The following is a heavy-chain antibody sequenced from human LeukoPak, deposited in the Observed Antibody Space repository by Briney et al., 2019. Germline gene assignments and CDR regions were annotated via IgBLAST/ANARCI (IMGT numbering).Heavy chain of an antibody. V-gene: IGHV4-61*02. J-gene: IGHJ4*02. CDR3: AGNYYGSGSYYSEDRY. D-gene: IGHD3-10*01. CDR1: GGSISSGSYY. Sequence: PSQTLSLTCTVSGGSISSGSYYWSWIRQPAGKGLEWIGRIYTSGSTDYNPSLKSRVTISVDTSKKQFSLKLSSVTAADTAVYYCAGNYYGSGSYYSEDRYWGQGTLVTVSS. CDR2: IYTSGST.